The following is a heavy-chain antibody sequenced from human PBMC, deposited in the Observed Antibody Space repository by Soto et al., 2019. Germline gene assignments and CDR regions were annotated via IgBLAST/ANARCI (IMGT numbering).Heavy chain of an antibody. CDR3: ARAPPSIMITFGGVIAPYYFDP. D-gene: IGHD3-16*02. V-gene: IGHV4-31*03. CDR2: IYYSGST. J-gene: IGHJ4*02. Sequence: SETLCLTYTVSGGSISGGGYYWSWIRQHPGKGLERIGYIYYSGSTYYNPPLKSRVTISVDTSKNQFPLKLSSVTAADTAVYYCARAPPSIMITFGGVIAPYYFDPWGQGTLVTVSS. CDR1: GGSISGGGYY.